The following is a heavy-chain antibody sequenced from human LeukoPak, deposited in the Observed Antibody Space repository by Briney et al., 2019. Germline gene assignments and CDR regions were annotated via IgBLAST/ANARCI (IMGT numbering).Heavy chain of an antibody. J-gene: IGHJ4*02. V-gene: IGHV4-4*07. CDR2: IYASGST. CDR1: GGSFSGYY. D-gene: IGHD5-18*01. CDR3: ARDVDTFFDY. Sequence: ASETLSLTCAVYGGSFSGYYWSWIRQPPGKGLEWIGRIYASGSTYYNPSLKSRVTMSVDTSKNQFSLKLTSVTAADTAVYYCARDVDTFFDYWGQGTLVTVSS.